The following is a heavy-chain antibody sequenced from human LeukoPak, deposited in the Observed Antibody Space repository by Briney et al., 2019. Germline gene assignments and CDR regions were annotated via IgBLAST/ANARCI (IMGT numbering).Heavy chain of an antibody. CDR1: GYTFTSYY. CDR3: ARADMGGGPSFTIDY. Sequence: ASVKVSCKASGYTFTSYYMHWVRQAPGQGLEWMGIINPSGGSTSYAQKFQGRVTMTRDTSTSTVYMELSSLRSEDTAVYYCARADMGGGPSFTIDYWGQGTLVTVSS. D-gene: IGHD3-16*01. V-gene: IGHV1-46*01. J-gene: IGHJ4*02. CDR2: INPSGGST.